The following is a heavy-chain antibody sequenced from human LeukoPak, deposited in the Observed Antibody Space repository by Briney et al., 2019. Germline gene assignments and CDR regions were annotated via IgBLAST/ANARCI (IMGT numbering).Heavy chain of an antibody. CDR3: ARPYGDYGDSDY. CDR1: GGSFSGYY. D-gene: IGHD4-17*01. J-gene: IGHJ4*02. CDR2: INHSGST. V-gene: IGHV4-34*01. Sequence: SETLSLTCAVYGGSFSGYYWSWIRQPPGKGLEWIGEINHSGSTNYNPSLKSRVTISVDTSKNQFSLKLSSVTAADTAVYYCARPYGDYGDSDYWGQGTLVTVSS.